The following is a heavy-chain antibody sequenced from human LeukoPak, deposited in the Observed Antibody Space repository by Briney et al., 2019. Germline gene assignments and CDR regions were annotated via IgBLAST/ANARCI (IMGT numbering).Heavy chain of an antibody. CDR2: ITSISSYI. V-gene: IGHV3-21*01. CDR3: AKDGVILAPGIYWYMDV. J-gene: IGHJ6*03. CDR1: GFNFSSES. Sequence: GGSLRPSCAASGFNFSSESMNWVRQAPGKGLEWVSSITSISSYIYYADSVKGRFTTSRDNAKNSLFVQMNSLRAEDTAVFYCAKDGVILAPGIYWYMDVWGRGTTVTVSS. D-gene: IGHD3-16*02.